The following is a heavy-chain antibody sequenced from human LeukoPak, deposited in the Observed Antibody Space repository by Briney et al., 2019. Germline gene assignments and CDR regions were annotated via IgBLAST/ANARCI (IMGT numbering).Heavy chain of an antibody. D-gene: IGHD3-9*01. CDR1: GFTFSSSA. V-gene: IGHV3-23*01. J-gene: IGHJ4*02. Sequence: GGSLRLSCAASGFTFSSSAMSWVRQAPGKGLEWVSSIIVSGDNTYYTDSVQGRFTISGDNFKNTLYLQMNSLRPEDTAIYYCAKLTPYWGQGTLVTVSS. CDR2: IIVSGDNT. CDR3: AKLTPY.